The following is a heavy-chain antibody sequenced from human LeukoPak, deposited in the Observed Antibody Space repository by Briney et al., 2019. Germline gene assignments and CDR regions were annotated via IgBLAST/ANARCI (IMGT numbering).Heavy chain of an antibody. Sequence: GGSLRLSCAVSGITLSNYGMSWVRQAPGKGLEWVAGISDSGGRTNYADSVRGRFTISRDNPKNTIYLQMTSLRAEDTAVYFCAKRGVVIRVILVGFHKEAYYFDSWGQGALVTVSP. D-gene: IGHD3-22*01. CDR1: GITLSNYG. V-gene: IGHV3-23*01. CDR2: ISDSGGRT. J-gene: IGHJ4*02. CDR3: AKRGVVIRVILVGFHKEAYYFDS.